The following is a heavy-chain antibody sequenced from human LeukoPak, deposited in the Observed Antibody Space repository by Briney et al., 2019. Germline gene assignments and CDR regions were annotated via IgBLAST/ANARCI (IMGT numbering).Heavy chain of an antibody. V-gene: IGHV3-23*01. D-gene: IGHD2-15*01. J-gene: IGHJ5*02. Sequence: GGSLRLSCAASGFTFSSYAMSWVRQAPEEGLEWVSTISGSGGSTYYADSVKGRFTISRDNSKNTLYLHMNSLRADDTAVYYCAKDEVGTSWGQGTLVTVSS. CDR3: AKDEVGTS. CDR1: GFTFSSYA. CDR2: ISGSGGST.